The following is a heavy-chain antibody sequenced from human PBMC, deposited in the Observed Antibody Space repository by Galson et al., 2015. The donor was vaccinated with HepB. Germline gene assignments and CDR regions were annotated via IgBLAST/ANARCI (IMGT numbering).Heavy chain of an antibody. CDR2: IYDSGNT. CDR1: GGSISSYY. CDR3: ARSLTGYSYGFSYYYYYYGMDV. J-gene: IGHJ6*02. Sequence: ETLSLTCTVSGGSISSYYWNWIRQPPGEGLEWIGYIYDSGNTNYNPSLKSRVTISVDTSKKQFSLKLSSVTAADTAVYYCARSLTGYSYGFSYYYYYYGMDVWGQGTTVTVSS. D-gene: IGHD5-18*01. V-gene: IGHV4-59*01.